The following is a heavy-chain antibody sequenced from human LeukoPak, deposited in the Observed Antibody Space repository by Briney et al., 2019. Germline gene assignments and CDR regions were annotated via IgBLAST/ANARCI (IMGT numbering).Heavy chain of an antibody. CDR2: ISGIGTYT. CDR1: GYTFSNHG. V-gene: IGHV3-23*01. J-gene: IGHJ3*02. Sequence: GGSLRLSCVASGYTFSNHGMSWVRQAPGKGLEWVSAISGIGTYTYYADSVKGRFTISRDNSKNTLYLQMKSLRAEDTALYYCARFTSGIIGNALDIWGQGTMVTVSS. CDR3: ARFTSGIIGNALDI. D-gene: IGHD1-14*01.